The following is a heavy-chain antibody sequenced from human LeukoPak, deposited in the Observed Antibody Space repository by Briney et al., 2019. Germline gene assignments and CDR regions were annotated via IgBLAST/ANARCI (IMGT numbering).Heavy chain of an antibody. CDR2: IHYSGKV. CDR3: ARQSGDQSSAWYFDA. J-gene: IGHJ4*02. CDR1: GGSLRSSGHW. V-gene: IGHV4-39*01. Sequence: SETLSLTCTVSGGSLRSSGHWWVWIRQPPGKGLEWIGSIHYSGKVYYNPSLKSRVTTSVDTSTDQFSLRLSSATAADTAIYYCARQSGDQSSAWYFDAWGQGTLSPSPQ. D-gene: IGHD6-19*01.